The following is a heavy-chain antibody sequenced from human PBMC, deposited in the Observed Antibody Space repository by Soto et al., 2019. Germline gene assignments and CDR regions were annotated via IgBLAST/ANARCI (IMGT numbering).Heavy chain of an antibody. CDR1: GFTFRDHA. J-gene: IGHJ2*01. CDR3: AKRHGGKRENWHFDV. V-gene: IGHV3-23*01. D-gene: IGHD3-16*01. Sequence: EVQLLESGGGLVQPGGSLRLSCAASGFTFRDHAMSWVRQAPGKGLQWVSDISSNGGGTFYADSVKGRFTISRDTSKNTLHLQMNRLRDEDTAIYYGAKRHGGKRENWHFDVWGRGSLVPVSS. CDR2: ISSNGGGT.